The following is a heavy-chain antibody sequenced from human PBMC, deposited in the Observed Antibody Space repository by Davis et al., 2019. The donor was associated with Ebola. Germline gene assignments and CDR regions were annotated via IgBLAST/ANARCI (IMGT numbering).Heavy chain of an antibody. CDR2: IIPIFDTT. J-gene: IGHJ6*02. D-gene: IGHD3-22*01. V-gene: IGHV1-69*13. CDR3: ARQHYYYDTKSYSGGMDV. CDR1: GGTFSSYA. Sequence: SVKVSCKASGGTFSSYAINWVRQAPGQGLEWMGGIIPIFDTTKYEQKFQGRVTISADESTSTAYMELSSRRSEDTAVYYCARQHYYYDTKSYSGGMDVWGQGTTVTVSS.